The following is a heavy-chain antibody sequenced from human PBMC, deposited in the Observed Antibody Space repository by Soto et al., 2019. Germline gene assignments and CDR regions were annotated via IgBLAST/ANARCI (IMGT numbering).Heavy chain of an antibody. CDR1: GFTFSNYW. J-gene: IGHJ4*02. Sequence: EVHLVESGGDLVQPGGSLRLSCTASGFTFSNYWMSWLRQAPGRGLECVANIKLDGTEQYYVDSVRGRFPISRDNGKNSLSLQMDSLRAEDTAVYYCARGGNYDLDYWGQGTLVTVSS. CDR2: IKLDGTEQ. CDR3: ARGGNYDLDY. D-gene: IGHD1-7*01. V-gene: IGHV3-7*05.